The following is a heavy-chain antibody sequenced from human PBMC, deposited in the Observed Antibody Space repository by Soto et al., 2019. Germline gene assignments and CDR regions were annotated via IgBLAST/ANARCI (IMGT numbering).Heavy chain of an antibody. CDR2: INAGNGNT. J-gene: IGHJ6*02. CDR3: ASEYCGGDCYSAARYGMDV. D-gene: IGHD2-21*02. Sequence: ASVKVSCKASGYTFTSYAMHWVRQAPGQRLEWMGWINAGNGNTKYSQKIQGRVTITRDTSASTAYMELSSLRSEDTAVYYCASEYCGGDCYSAARYGMDVWGPGTTVTVSS. CDR1: GYTFTSYA. V-gene: IGHV1-3*01.